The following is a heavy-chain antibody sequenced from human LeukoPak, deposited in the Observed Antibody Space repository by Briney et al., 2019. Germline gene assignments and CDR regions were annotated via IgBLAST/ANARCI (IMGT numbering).Heavy chain of an antibody. CDR2: ITGSGAYT. Sequence: GGSLRLSCAASGFTLSSYAMSWVRQAPGKGLEWVSAITGSGAYTNYADSVKGRFTISGDNSKNTIYLQMNSLRAEDTAIYYCAKRSSTSSGYFDFWGRGTLVTVSS. J-gene: IGHJ4*02. D-gene: IGHD3-22*01. V-gene: IGHV3-23*01. CDR1: GFTLSSYA. CDR3: AKRSSTSSGYFDF.